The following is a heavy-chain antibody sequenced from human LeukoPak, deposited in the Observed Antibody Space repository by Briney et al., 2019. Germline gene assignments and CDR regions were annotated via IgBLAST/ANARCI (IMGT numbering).Heavy chain of an antibody. CDR3: AKGLIADYYMDV. J-gene: IGHJ6*03. CDR2: ISYDGSNK. D-gene: IGHD2-21*01. Sequence: GGSLRLSCAASGFTFSSYGMHWVRQAPGKGLEWVAVISYDGSNKYYADSVKGRLTISRDNSKNTLYLQMNSLRAEDTAVYYCAKGLIADYYMDVWGKGTTVTVSS. V-gene: IGHV3-30*18. CDR1: GFTFSSYG.